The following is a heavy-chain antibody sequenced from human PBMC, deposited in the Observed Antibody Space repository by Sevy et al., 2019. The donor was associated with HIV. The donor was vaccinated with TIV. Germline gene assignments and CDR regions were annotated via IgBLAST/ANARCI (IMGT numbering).Heavy chain of an antibody. CDR2: IWYDGSIK. CDR3: AREHNWDDAFDI. V-gene: IGHV3-33*08. Sequence: GGSLRLSCAASGFTFNMYGMHWVRQAPGKGLEWEGQIWYDGSIKKSADSVKGRFTISRDNSKSTLYLQMNSLRGEDTAVYFSAREHNWDDAFDIWGQGTMVTVSS. CDR1: GFTFNMYG. J-gene: IGHJ3*02. D-gene: IGHD1-1*01.